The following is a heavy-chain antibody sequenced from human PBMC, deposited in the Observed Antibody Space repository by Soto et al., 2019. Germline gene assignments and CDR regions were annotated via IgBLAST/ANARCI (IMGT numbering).Heavy chain of an antibody. V-gene: IGHV3-30*04. CDR1: GFTFSGFA. J-gene: IGHJ4*01. D-gene: IGHD6-6*01. CDR3: AREPWGYSGSSKHFDF. Sequence: QVQLVESGGDVVQPGRSLRLACAASGFTFSGFAMHWVRLAPGKGLEWVAVISYAVTYTNYHDSVRGRFSISRDNAKNTLYLKMNSVRPDDTALYHCAREPWGYSGSSKHFDFWGHGTLVTVSS. CDR2: ISYAVTYT.